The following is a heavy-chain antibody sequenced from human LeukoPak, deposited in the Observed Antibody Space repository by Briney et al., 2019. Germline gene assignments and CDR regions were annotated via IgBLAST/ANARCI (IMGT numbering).Heavy chain of an antibody. D-gene: IGHD2-15*01. V-gene: IGHV4-59*01. J-gene: IGHJ3*02. CDR2: IYYSGST. CDR1: GGSISSYY. CDR3: ARGARVARGAFDI. Sequence: SETLSLTCTVSGGSISSYYWSWMRQPPGKGLEWIGYIYYSGSTNYNPSLKSRVTISVDTSKNQFSLKLSSVTAADTAVYYCARGARVARGAFDIWGQGTMVTVSS.